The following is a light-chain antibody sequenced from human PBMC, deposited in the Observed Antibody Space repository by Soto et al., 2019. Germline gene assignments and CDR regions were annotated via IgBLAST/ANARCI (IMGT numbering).Light chain of an antibody. Sequence: QSALTQPASVSGSPGQSITISCTGTSSDVGSYNLVSWYQQHPGKAPKLMIYEGSKRPSGVSNRFSSSKSGNTASLTISGLQAEDEADYYCCSYAGSRVFGGGIKLTVL. J-gene: IGLJ3*02. CDR1: SSDVGSYNL. CDR2: EGS. CDR3: CSYAGSRV. V-gene: IGLV2-23*01.